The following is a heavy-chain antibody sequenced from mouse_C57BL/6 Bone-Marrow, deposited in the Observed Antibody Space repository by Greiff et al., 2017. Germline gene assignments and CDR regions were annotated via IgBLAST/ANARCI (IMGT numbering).Heavy chain of an antibody. Sequence: QVQLQQPGAELVKPGASVQLSCKASGYTFTSYWMHWVKQRPGQGLEWIGMIHPNSGSTNYNEKFKSKATLTVDKSSSTAYMQLSSLTSEDSAVYYCARALYYGSTGFDYWGQGTTLTVSS. J-gene: IGHJ2*01. CDR1: GYTFTSYW. V-gene: IGHV1-64*01. CDR3: ARALYYGSTGFDY. D-gene: IGHD1-1*01. CDR2: IHPNSGST.